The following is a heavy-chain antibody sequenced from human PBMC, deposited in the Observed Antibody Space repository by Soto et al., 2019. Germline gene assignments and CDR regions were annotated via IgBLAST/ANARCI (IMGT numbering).Heavy chain of an antibody. CDR2: ISYTSSTI. CDR3: ARDNGLAGSFDP. D-gene: IGHD2-21*01. CDR1: GFTFSTYS. V-gene: IGHV3-48*02. J-gene: IGHJ5*02. Sequence: EVQLVESGGGLAQPGGSLRLSCAASGFTFSTYSMNWVRQAPGKGLEWVSYISYTSSTIYYADPVKGRFTISRDNAKNSLFLQMHSLRDEDTAVYYCARDNGLAGSFDPWGQGTLVTVSS.